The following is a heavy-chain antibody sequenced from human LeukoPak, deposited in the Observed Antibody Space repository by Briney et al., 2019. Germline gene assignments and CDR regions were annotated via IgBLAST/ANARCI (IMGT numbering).Heavy chain of an antibody. J-gene: IGHJ4*02. CDR2: IYYSGST. CDR1: GGSISSSSYY. D-gene: IGHD2-2*01. Sequence: SETLSLTCSVSGGSISSSSYYRDWMRQPPGKGLEWIGSIYYSGSTYYNPSLKSRVTISVDTSKNQFSLKLSSVTAADTAVYYCARARAIPFSTSCYFDYWGQGTLVTVSS. V-gene: IGHV4-39*01. CDR3: ARARAIPFSTSCYFDY.